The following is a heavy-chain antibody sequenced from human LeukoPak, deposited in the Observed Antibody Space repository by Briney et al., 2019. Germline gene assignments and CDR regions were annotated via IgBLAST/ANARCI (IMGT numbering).Heavy chain of an antibody. J-gene: IGHJ4*02. D-gene: IGHD3-22*01. CDR2: IYHSGST. CDR1: GYSISSDNY. V-gene: IGHV4-38-2*01. Sequence: SETLSLTCAVSGYSISSDNYWVWIRQPPGQGLDWTGVIYHSGSTYYNPSLKSRVTMSVDTSKNQFSLKLSSVTAADTAVYYCARAPRDSSSSNYMRRFDYWGQGTLVTVSS. CDR3: ARAPRDSSSSNYMRRFDY.